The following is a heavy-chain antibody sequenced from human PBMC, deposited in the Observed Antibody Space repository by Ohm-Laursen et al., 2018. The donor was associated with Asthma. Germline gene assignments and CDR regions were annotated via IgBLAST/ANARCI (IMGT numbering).Heavy chain of an antibody. CDR3: ARALPSYLDSSGYVDY. V-gene: IGHV4-31*02. CDR1: GGSISSGGYY. D-gene: IGHD3-22*01. CDR2: IYYSGST. Sequence: SETLSLTWTVSGGSISSGGYYWSWIRQHPGKGLEWIGYIYYSGSTYYNPSLKSRVTISVDTSKNQFSLKLSSVTAADTAVYYCARALPSYLDSSGYVDYWGQGTLVTVSS. J-gene: IGHJ4*02.